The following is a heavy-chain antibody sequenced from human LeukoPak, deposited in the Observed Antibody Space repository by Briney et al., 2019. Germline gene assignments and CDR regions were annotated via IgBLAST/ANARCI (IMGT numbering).Heavy chain of an antibody. Sequence: PSETLSLTCTVSGGSISSSSYYWGWIRQPPGKGLEWIGSIYYSGSTYYNPSLKSRVTISVDTSKNQFSLKLSSVTAADTAVYYCARHGIIAARSTYFDYWGQGTLVTVSS. D-gene: IGHD6-6*01. CDR1: GGSISSSSYY. CDR2: IYYSGST. V-gene: IGHV4-39*01. CDR3: ARHGIIAARSTYFDY. J-gene: IGHJ4*02.